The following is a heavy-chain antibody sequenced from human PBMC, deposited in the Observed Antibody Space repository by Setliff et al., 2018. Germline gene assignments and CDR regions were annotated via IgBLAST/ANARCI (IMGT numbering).Heavy chain of an antibody. CDR2: IYYSGST. V-gene: IGHV4-59*01. CDR3: AGVTNWGLDLRFDP. Sequence: SETLSLTCTVSGDSISSYYWSWIRQPPGKGLEWIGYIYYSGSTNYNPSLKSRVTMSVATFENHFSLKLNSLTAADTAVYYCAGVTNWGLDLRFDPWGQGALVTVS. CDR1: GDSISSYY. D-gene: IGHD7-27*01. J-gene: IGHJ5*02.